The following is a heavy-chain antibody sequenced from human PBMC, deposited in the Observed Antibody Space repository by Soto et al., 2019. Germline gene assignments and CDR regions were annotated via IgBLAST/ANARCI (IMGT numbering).Heavy chain of an antibody. Sequence: EVQLLESGGGLVQPGGSLRLSCAASGFTFSSYAMTWVRQAPGKGLEWVSSFSGSGSNTYYADSVKGRFTISRDNSKNTLYLQMNSLRAEDTAVYSCAKGTSSWPYFYDYWGQGTLVTVSS. V-gene: IGHV3-23*01. CDR1: GFTFSSYA. D-gene: IGHD6-13*01. J-gene: IGHJ4*02. CDR3: AKGTSSWPYFYDY. CDR2: FSGSGSNT.